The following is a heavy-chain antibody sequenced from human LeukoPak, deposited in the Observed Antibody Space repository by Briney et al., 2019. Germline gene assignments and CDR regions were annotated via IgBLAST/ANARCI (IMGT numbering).Heavy chain of an antibody. J-gene: IGHJ4*02. CDR3: ATEAYYDSSGPHFDY. V-gene: IGHV4-4*02. CDR1: GGSISSSNW. CDR2: IYHAGNT. D-gene: IGHD3-22*01. Sequence: PSGTLSLTCAVSGGSISSSNWWTWVRQPPGKGREWIGEIYHAGNTNYNPSLKSRVTISVNKSKNQFSLKLTSVTAADTAVYYCATEAYYDSSGPHFDYWGQGTLVTVSS.